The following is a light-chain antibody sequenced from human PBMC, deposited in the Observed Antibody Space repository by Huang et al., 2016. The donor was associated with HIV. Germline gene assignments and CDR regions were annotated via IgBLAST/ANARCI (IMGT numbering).Light chain of an antibody. Sequence: ERVMTQSPATLSVAAGERGTLSCRASHSVSSNLAWYQQKPGQAPRLLIHGASTRATCIPARCSGSGSGTEFTLAISSLQSEGSGVYFCQQYDSWPLTFGEGTRLEIK. CDR3: QQYDSWPLT. J-gene: IGKJ5*01. CDR2: GAS. CDR1: HSVSSN. V-gene: IGKV3-15*01.